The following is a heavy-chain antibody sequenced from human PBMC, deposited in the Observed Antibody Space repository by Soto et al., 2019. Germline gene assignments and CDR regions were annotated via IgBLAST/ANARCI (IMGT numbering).Heavy chain of an antibody. CDR3: AMEYCSSTSCYRDY. CDR1: GGTFSSYT. V-gene: IGHV1-69*02. J-gene: IGHJ4*02. D-gene: IGHD2-2*02. Sequence: QVQLVQSGAEVKKPGSSVKVSCKASGGTFSSYTISWVRQAPGQGLEWMGRIIPILGIANYAKKFQCRVTITADKTTSTAYMELSSLRSEDTAVYYCAMEYCSSTSCYRDYWGQGTLVTVSS. CDR2: IIPILGIA.